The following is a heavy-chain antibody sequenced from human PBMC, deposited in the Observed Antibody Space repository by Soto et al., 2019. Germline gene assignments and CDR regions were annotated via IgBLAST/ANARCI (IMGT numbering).Heavy chain of an antibody. Sequence: SVKVSCKASGGTFSTYAISWVRQAPGQGLEWMGGVIPIFGTANYARKFQGRVTITADVSTRTAYIELSSLRSEDTAVYYCATERRPQSSCRWPFAYWGQGTLVTVSS. CDR2: VIPIFGTA. CDR1: GGTFSTYA. V-gene: IGHV1-69*13. J-gene: IGHJ4*02. CDR3: ATERRPQSSCRWPFAY. D-gene: IGHD6-19*01.